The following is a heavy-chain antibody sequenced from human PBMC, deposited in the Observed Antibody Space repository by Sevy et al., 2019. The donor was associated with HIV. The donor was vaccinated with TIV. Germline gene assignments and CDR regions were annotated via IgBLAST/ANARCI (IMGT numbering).Heavy chain of an antibody. D-gene: IGHD6-13*01. Sequence: GGSLRLSCTTSGFTFSYSGMHWVRQAPGKGLEWVTFIQYDGRNTHYADSVKGRFTISRDNSKNTLYLQMNSLRGDDTAVYYCAKYTVAVGTGGFDYWGQGALVTASS. J-gene: IGHJ4*02. CDR2: IQYDGRNT. V-gene: IGHV3-30*02. CDR1: GFTFSYSG. CDR3: AKYTVAVGTGGFDY.